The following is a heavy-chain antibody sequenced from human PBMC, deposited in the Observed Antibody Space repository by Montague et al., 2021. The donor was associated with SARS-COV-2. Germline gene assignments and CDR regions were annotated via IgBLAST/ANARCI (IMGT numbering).Heavy chain of an antibody. CDR1: GGSISSSSYY. CDR3: ARVGRQQLVRLSGMDV. Sequence: SETLSLTCTVSGGSISSSSYYWGWIRQPPGKGLEWIGSIYYSGSTXYNPSLKSRVAISVDTSKNQLSLKLSAVPAADTAVYYCARVGRQQLVRLSGMDVWGQGTTVTVSS. CDR2: IYYSGST. V-gene: IGHV4-39*07. D-gene: IGHD6-13*01. J-gene: IGHJ6*02.